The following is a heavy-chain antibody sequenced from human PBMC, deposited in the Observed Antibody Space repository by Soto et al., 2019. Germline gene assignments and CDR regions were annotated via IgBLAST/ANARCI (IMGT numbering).Heavy chain of an antibody. V-gene: IGHV3-23*01. CDR3: AKPVLYSDFWSGWKTDYYYYMDV. CDR1: RFTFSSYT. J-gene: IGHJ6*03. CDR2: IGGSAGGT. D-gene: IGHD3-3*01. Sequence: GGSLRLSCAASRFTFSSYTMSWVRQAPGKGLEWISTIGGSAGGTYYADSVKDRFTISRDNSKSTLYLQMDSLRAEDTAVYYCAKPVLYSDFWSGWKTDYYYYMDVWGKGTTVTVSS.